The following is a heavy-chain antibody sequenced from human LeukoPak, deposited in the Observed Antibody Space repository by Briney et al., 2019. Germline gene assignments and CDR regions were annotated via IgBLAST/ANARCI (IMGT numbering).Heavy chain of an antibody. D-gene: IGHD3-9*01. CDR1: GGSISSSSVY. Sequence: SETLSLTCTVSGGSISSSSVYWSWIRQPPGKGLEWIGCIYYSGSTNYNPSLKSRVTISVDTSKNQFSLRLSSVTAADTAVYYCARAERYYDILTGYGDDYGMDVWGQGTTVTVSS. CDR3: ARAERYYDILTGYGDDYGMDV. CDR2: IYYSGST. V-gene: IGHV4-61*05. J-gene: IGHJ6*02.